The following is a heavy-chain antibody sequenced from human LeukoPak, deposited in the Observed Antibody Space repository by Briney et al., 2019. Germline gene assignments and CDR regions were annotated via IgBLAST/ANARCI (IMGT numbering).Heavy chain of an antibody. CDR1: GYTFTSYA. CDR3: ARWAYCGGDCYSISLRFDP. Sequence: GASVKVSCKASGYTFTSYAMNWVRQAPGQGLEWMGRINPNSGGTNYAQKFQGRVTMTRDTSISTAYMELSRLRSDDTAVYYCARWAYCGGDCYSISLRFDPWGQGTLVTVSS. CDR2: INPNSGGT. J-gene: IGHJ5*01. D-gene: IGHD2-21*02. V-gene: IGHV1-2*06.